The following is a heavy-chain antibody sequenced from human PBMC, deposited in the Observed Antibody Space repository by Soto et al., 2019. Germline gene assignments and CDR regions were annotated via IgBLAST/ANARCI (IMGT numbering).Heavy chain of an antibody. CDR2: ISDDGKTQ. CDR1: SFRFSAYG. Sequence: QVKLVESGGAVVQSGRSLRLSCTAASFRFSAYGMHRVRQAPGKGLEWVALISDDGKTQFFTDSVEGRFTISRDNSRNTLYLQMNSLRPEDTAVYYCVKGGYKTGWPPFDHWGHGTRVTVSS. V-gene: IGHV3-30*18. D-gene: IGHD6-19*01. J-gene: IGHJ4*01. CDR3: VKGGYKTGWPPFDH.